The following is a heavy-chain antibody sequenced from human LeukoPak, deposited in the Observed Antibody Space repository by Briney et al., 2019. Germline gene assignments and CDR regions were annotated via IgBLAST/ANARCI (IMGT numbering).Heavy chain of an antibody. Sequence: PSETLSLTCAVYGGSFSGYYWSWIRQPPGKGLEWIGEINHSGSTNYNPSLKSRVTMSVDTSKNQFSLKLSSVTAADTAVYYCASESPTYYDFWSGERPYGMDVWGQGTTVTVSS. CDR3: ASESPTYYDFWSGERPYGMDV. V-gene: IGHV4-34*01. CDR1: GGSFSGYY. CDR2: INHSGST. D-gene: IGHD3-3*01. J-gene: IGHJ6*02.